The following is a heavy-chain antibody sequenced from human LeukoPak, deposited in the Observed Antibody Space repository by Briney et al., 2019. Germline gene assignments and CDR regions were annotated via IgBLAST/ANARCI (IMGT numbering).Heavy chain of an antibody. CDR2: IIPIFGTA. Sequence: GASVKVSCKASGGTFSSYAISWVRQAPGQGLEWMGGIIPIFGTANYAQKFQGRVTITADESTSTAYMELSSLRSEDTAVYYCAREPRTPYDSSGYYYFHFDYWGQGTLVTVSS. D-gene: IGHD3-22*01. CDR1: GGTFSSYA. V-gene: IGHV1-69*13. CDR3: AREPRTPYDSSGYYYFHFDY. J-gene: IGHJ4*02.